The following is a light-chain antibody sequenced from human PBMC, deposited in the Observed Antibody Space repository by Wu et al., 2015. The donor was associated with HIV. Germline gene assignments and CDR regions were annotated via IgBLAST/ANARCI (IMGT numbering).Light chain of an antibody. J-gene: IGKJ5*01. CDR3: QQYYNWPPFT. CDR2: RVS. V-gene: IGKV3-15*01. CDR1: QSVNSD. Sequence: EIVMTQSPATLSVSPGERAILSCRASQSVNSDLAWYQQKPGQAPRLLIYRVSTRATGVPARFSGSGSGTEFTLTISSMQSEDFAVYYCQQYYNWPPFTFGQGTRLEIK.